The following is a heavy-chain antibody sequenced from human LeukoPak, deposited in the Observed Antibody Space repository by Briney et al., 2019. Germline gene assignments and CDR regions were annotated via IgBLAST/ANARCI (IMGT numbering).Heavy chain of an antibody. CDR1: GFAVSNNY. J-gene: IGHJ4*02. V-gene: IGHV3-53*01. Sequence: GGSLRLSCAASGFAVSNNYMSWVRQAPGKGLEWVSVIYSGGSTYYADSVKGRFTISRDTSKNTLSLQMNSLRAEDTAVYYCASLSLGHYWGQGTLVTVSS. D-gene: IGHD6-6*01. CDR2: IYSGGST. CDR3: ASLSLGHY.